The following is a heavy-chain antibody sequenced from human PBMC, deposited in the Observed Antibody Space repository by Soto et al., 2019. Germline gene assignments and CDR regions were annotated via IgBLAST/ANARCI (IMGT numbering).Heavy chain of an antibody. Sequence: WGSLRLSCVASEFMFSGYLMSWVRQAPGKGLEWVANINQDGSETYYPDSVKGRFAISRDNTKNLLSLQMNSLRAEDTAVYYCARGVGGVSVAGFDYWGQGTLVTVSS. J-gene: IGHJ4*02. CDR1: EFMFSGYL. V-gene: IGHV3-7*01. CDR2: INQDGSET. D-gene: IGHD6-19*01. CDR3: ARGVGGVSVAGFDY.